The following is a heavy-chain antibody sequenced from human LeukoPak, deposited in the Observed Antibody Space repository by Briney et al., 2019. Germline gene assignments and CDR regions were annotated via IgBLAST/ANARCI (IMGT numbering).Heavy chain of an antibody. J-gene: IGHJ4*02. V-gene: IGHV3-48*03. CDR1: GFTFSSYE. CDR3: ARDGVALY. D-gene: IGHD2-15*01. Sequence: GGSLRLSCAASGFTFSSYEMNWVRQAPGKGLEWVSYISSSGSTIYYADSVKGRFTISRDNVKNSLFLQMNSLRVEDTAVYFCARDGVALYWGQETLVTVSS. CDR2: ISSSGSTI.